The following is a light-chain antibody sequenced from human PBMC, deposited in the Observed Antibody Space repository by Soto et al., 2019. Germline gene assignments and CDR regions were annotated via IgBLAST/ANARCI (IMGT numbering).Light chain of an antibody. J-gene: IGKJ1*01. CDR3: QQYYSPLWT. CDR2: WAS. Sequence: DIVMTPSPESLAVSLGERATSNCKSSQSVLSSSNNKNDLAWYQQKPGQPPKLLIYWASTRESGVPDRFSGSGSGTDFTLTISSLQAEDVAVYYCQQYYSPLWTFGQGSK. CDR1: QSVLSSSNNKND. V-gene: IGKV4-1*01.